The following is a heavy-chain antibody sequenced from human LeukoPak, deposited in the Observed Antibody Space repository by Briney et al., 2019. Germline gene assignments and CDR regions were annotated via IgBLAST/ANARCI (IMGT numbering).Heavy chain of an antibody. V-gene: IGHV3-48*03. Sequence: PGGSLRLSCAASGFTISSYEMNWVRQAPGKGLEWVSYISSSGSTIYYADSVKGRFTISRDNAKNSLYLQMNSLRAEDTAVYYCARDRGGYNSYYFDYWGQGTLVTVSS. CDR1: GFTISSYE. CDR3: ARDRGGYNSYYFDY. J-gene: IGHJ4*02. CDR2: ISSSGSTI. D-gene: IGHD5-24*01.